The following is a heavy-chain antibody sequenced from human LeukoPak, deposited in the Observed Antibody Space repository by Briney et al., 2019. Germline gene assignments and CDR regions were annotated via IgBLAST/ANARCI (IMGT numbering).Heavy chain of an antibody. CDR2: IYASGST. V-gene: IGHV4-61*02. CDR1: GGSISSGSYY. Sequence: SETLSLTCTVSGGSISSGSYYWNRIRQPAGKGLGWIGRIYASGSTNYNPSLKSRVTISVDTSKNQFSLNLSSVTAADTAVYYCAREVGWLHPQGAFDIWGQGTMVTVSS. D-gene: IGHD5-12*01. J-gene: IGHJ3*02. CDR3: AREVGWLHPQGAFDI.